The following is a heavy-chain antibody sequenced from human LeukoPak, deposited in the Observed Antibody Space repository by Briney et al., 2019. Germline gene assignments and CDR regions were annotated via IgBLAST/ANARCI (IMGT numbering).Heavy chain of an antibody. Sequence: GGSLRLSCAASGFTFSSYSMNWVRRAPGKGLEWVAVIWYGGSNKYYADSVKGRFTISRDNSKNTLYLQMNSLRAEDTALYYCAKAAGVADYYYYGMDVWGQGTTVTVSS. CDR2: IWYGGSNK. J-gene: IGHJ6*02. CDR3: AKAAGVADYYYYGMDV. V-gene: IGHV3-30*02. CDR1: GFTFSSYS. D-gene: IGHD6-19*01.